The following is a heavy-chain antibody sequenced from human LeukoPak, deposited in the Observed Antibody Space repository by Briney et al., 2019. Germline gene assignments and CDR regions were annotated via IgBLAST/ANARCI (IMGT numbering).Heavy chain of an antibody. CDR3: ASPGGDTTLRYYWYFDL. D-gene: IGHD2-21*01. CDR2: IIPIFGTA. CDR1: GYTFTSYG. J-gene: IGHJ2*01. Sequence: GASVKVSCKASGYTFTSYGISWVRQAPGQGLEWMGGIIPIFGTANYAQKFQGRVTITADESTSTAYMELSSLRSEDTAVYYCASPGGDTTLRYYWYFDLWGRGTLVTVSS. V-gene: IGHV1-69*13.